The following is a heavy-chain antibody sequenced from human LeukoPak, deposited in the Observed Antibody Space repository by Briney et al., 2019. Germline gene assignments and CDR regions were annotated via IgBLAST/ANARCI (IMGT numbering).Heavy chain of an antibody. D-gene: IGHD3-16*01. Sequence: GGSLRLSCAASGFTFSSYGMHWVRQAPGMGLEWVSAISGSGGSTYYADSVKGRFTISRDNAKNTLYLQMNSLRAEDTAVYYCARVRWGGLYYFDYWGQGTLVTVSS. CDR3: ARVRWGGLYYFDY. CDR1: GFTFSSYG. CDR2: ISGSGGST. J-gene: IGHJ4*02. V-gene: IGHV3-23*01.